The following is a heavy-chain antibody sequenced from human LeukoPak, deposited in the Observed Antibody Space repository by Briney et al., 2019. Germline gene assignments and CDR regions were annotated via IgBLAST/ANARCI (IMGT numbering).Heavy chain of an antibody. V-gene: IGHV3-7*01. CDR3: AREIPGGAVTLDY. Sequence: GGSLRLSCAASGFTFRSHWMSWVRQAPGKGLEWVANIKEDGSEQYYADSVKGRFTISRDNAKNSLYLQMNSLRAEDSAVYYCAREIPGGAVTLDYWGQGTLVTVSS. CDR1: GFTFRSHW. J-gene: IGHJ4*02. D-gene: IGHD1-26*01. CDR2: IKEDGSEQ.